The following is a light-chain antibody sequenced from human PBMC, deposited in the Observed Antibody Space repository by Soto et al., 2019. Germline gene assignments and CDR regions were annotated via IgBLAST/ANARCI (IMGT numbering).Light chain of an antibody. CDR3: QHYGSWYS. J-gene: IGKJ2*01. CDR2: GVS. CDR1: QPIGGDY. V-gene: IGKV3-20*01. Sequence: VLTQSPDIVSMSRGERATISCRASQPIGGDYLAWYQQRPGQAPRLLMFGVSTRAAAISDRFSGAGSETDFNLTINSLETEDVAVYYCQHYGSWYSFGQGTHVEI.